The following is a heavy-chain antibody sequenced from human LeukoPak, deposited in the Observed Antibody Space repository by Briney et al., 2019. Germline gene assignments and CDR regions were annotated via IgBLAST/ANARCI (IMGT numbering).Heavy chain of an antibody. CDR1: GGSISSYY. Sequence: SETLSLTCTVSGGSISSYYWSWIRQPPGKGLEWIGYIYASGSTNYNPSLKSRVTISVDTSKNQFSLKLSSVTAADTAVYYCATSTSGGSYSIDYWGQGTLVTVSS. CDR2: IYASGST. CDR3: ATSTSGGSYSIDY. V-gene: IGHV4-4*09. D-gene: IGHD1-26*01. J-gene: IGHJ4*02.